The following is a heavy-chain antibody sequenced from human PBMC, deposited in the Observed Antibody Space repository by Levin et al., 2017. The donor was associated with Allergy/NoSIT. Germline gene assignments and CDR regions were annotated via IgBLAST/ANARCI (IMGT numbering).Heavy chain of an antibody. D-gene: IGHD4-17*01. Sequence: HTGGSLRLSCSASGFTFNKNTMQWVRQAPGKGLEHVSAISNNGGRTYYTDSVKGRFTISRDNSKNTLYLQMSSLRPEDTAMYYCVKNGDYGELGSWGQGTLVTVSS. CDR1: GFTFNKNT. J-gene: IGHJ5*02. V-gene: IGHV3-64D*06. CDR3: VKNGDYGELGS. CDR2: ISNNGGRT.